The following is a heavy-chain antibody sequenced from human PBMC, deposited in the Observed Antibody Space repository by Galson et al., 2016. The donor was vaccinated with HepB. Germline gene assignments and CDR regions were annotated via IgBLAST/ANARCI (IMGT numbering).Heavy chain of an antibody. CDR3: LPLPWKCGGEDP. V-gene: IGHV3-74*01. CDR1: GFTFSNYW. Sequence: SLRLSCAASGFTFSNYWMHWVRQTPGKGLVWVSRITPDGTPKYADSVKGRFTISRENAKNPVYLQMNSLRADDTAVYYCLPLPWKCGGEDPWGQGTVVTVSS. CDR2: ITPDGTP. D-gene: IGHD3-16*02. J-gene: IGHJ5*02.